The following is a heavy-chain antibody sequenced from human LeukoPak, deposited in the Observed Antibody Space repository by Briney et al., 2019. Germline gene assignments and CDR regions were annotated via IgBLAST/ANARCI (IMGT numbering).Heavy chain of an antibody. V-gene: IGHV4-59*08. Sequence: SETLSLTCTVSNGSITNDYWSWIRQSPGKGLEWIAYIYYTGSTNYNPSLKSRVTKSVDTPKNQFSLKMNSVTAADTAVYYCARHESIVPTIKGWGQGTLVTVSS. D-gene: IGHD5-12*01. CDR1: NGSITNDY. J-gene: IGHJ4*02. CDR3: ARHESIVPTIKG. CDR2: IYYTGST.